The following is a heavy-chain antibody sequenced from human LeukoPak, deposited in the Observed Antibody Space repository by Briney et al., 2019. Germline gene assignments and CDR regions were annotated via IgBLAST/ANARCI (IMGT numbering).Heavy chain of an antibody. D-gene: IGHD3-10*01. V-gene: IGHV3-21*01. CDR1: GFTFSSYS. CDR3: ARDESMVRGVTYFDY. J-gene: IGHJ4*02. Sequence: GGSLRLSCAASGFTFSSYSMNWVRQAPGKGLEWVSSISSSSSYIYYADSVKGRFTISRDNAKNSLYLQMNSLRAEDTAVYYCARDESMVRGVTYFDYWGQGTLVTVSS. CDR2: ISSSSSYI.